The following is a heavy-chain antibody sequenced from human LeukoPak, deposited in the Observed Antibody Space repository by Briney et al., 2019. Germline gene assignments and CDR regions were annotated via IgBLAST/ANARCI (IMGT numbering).Heavy chain of an antibody. J-gene: IGHJ4*02. CDR2: ISYDGSNK. CDR3: AKGRLYSSGWYYFDY. V-gene: IGHV3-30*18. Sequence: AGGSLRLSCAASGFTFSSYGMHWVRQAPGKGLGWVAVISYDGSNKYYVDSVKGRFTISRDNSKNTLYLQMNSLRAKDTAVYYCAKGRLYSSGWYYFDYWGQGTLVTVSS. CDR1: GFTFSSYG. D-gene: IGHD6-19*01.